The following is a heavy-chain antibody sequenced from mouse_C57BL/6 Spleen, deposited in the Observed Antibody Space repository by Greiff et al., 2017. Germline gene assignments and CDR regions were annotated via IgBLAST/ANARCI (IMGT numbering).Heavy chain of an antibody. CDR1: GFNIKSTY. J-gene: IGHJ4*01. Sequence: EVQLQQSVAELVRPGASVKLSCTASGFNIKSTYMHWVKQRPEQGLEWIGRIDPANGNTKYAPKFQGKATITADTSSNTAYLQLSSLTSEDTAIYYCARDYYGSSYAMDYWGQGTSVTVSS. V-gene: IGHV14-3*01. CDR2: IDPANGNT. D-gene: IGHD1-1*01. CDR3: ARDYYGSSYAMDY.